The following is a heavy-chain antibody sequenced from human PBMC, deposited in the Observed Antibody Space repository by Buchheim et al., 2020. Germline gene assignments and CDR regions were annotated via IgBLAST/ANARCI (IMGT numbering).Heavy chain of an antibody. J-gene: IGHJ4*02. V-gene: IGHV4-34*01. CDR2: INHSGST. CDR1: GGSFSGYY. Sequence: QVQLQQWGAGLLKPSETLSLTCAVYGGSFSGYYWSWIRQPPGKGLEWIGEINHSGSTNYNPSLKSRVTISVDTSKNQFSLKLSSMTAADTAVYYCASARFWSGFYTYWGQGTL. CDR3: ASARFWSGFYTY. D-gene: IGHD3-3*01.